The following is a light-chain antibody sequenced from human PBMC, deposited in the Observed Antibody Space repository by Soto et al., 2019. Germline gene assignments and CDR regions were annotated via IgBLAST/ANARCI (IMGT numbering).Light chain of an antibody. CDR1: QSVNSN. J-gene: IGKJ2*01. CDR2: GAS. CDR3: QQHNSWPPV. Sequence: EIVMTQSPATLSVSPGERATLSCRASQSVNSNLAWYQQKPGHSPSLLLYGASTRVTGIPARFSGSGSGTEFTLTISSLQSEDFAIYYCQQHNSWPPVFGQGTKLEIK. V-gene: IGKV3-15*01.